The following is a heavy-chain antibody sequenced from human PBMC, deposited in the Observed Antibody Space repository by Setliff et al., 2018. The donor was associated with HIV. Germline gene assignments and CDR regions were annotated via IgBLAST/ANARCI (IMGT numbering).Heavy chain of an antibody. CDR1: GGSISSTSYY. D-gene: IGHD3-9*01. V-gene: IGHV4-39*01. J-gene: IGHJ4*02. Sequence: SETLSLTCTVSGGSISSTSYYWGWIRQPPGTGLEWIGSISSSGNTYYNPYLKSRVTTSVDKPKSQFSLKLNSVTAADTAVYYWAKTIGRYFDIFDNWGQGTLVTVSS. CDR2: ISSSGNT. CDR3: AKTIGRYFDIFDN.